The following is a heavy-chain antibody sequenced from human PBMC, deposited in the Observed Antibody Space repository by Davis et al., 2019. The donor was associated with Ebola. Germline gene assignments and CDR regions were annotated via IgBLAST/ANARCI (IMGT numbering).Heavy chain of an antibody. V-gene: IGHV4-34*01. CDR3: ASGGWLRFRAFDY. CDR1: GGSISSYY. CDR2: INHSGST. Sequence: MPSETLSLTCTVSGGSISSYYWSWIRQPPGKGLEWIGEINHSGSTNYNPSLKSRVTISVDTSKNQFSLKLSSVTAADTAVYYCASGGWLRFRAFDYWGQGTLVTVSS. D-gene: IGHD5-12*01. J-gene: IGHJ4*02.